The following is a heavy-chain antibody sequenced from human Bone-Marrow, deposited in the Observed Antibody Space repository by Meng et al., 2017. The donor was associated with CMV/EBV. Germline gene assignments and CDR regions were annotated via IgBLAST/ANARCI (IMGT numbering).Heavy chain of an antibody. J-gene: IGHJ1*01. Sequence: GESLKISCAASGFIFNKYWMSWVRQAPGKGLEWVARILYEGNEKFYADSVKGRFTISRDNSKNTLYLQMNSLSVEDTAVYYCARENEGHDSGDFQRWGQGTLVTVSS. CDR2: ILYEGNEK. CDR1: GFIFNKYW. CDR3: ARENEGHDSGDFQR. D-gene: IGHD1-1*01. V-gene: IGHV3-30*03.